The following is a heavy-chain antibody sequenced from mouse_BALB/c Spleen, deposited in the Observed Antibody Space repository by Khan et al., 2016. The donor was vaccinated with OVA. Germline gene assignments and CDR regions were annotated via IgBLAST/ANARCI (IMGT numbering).Heavy chain of an antibody. CDR2: INPSTGYT. V-gene: IGHV1-7*01. D-gene: IGHD1-1*01. J-gene: IGHJ4*01. CDR1: GYTFTSYW. Sequence: QVQLQQSGAELAKPGASVKMSCKASGYTFTSYWMHWVKQRPGQGLEWIGYINPSTGYTEYNQKLKDKATLTAAKYSSTADMQLSSLTSEYSAVYYCASYDGSSYAMDYWGQGTAVTVSS. CDR3: ASYDGSSYAMDY.